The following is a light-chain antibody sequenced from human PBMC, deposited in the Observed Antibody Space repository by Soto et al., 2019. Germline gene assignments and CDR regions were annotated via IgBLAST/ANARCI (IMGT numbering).Light chain of an antibody. CDR1: QSLLHSDGKTH. Sequence: DIVMTQTPLSLSVTPGQPASISCKSSQSLLHSDGKTHFYLYLQKLGQPPQLLIYEVSNRFSGVSDRFSVSGLGTSFTLKISRVEAEDVGVYHCMQSVQLAWTFGQWTKVEIK. J-gene: IGKJ1*01. CDR2: EVS. CDR3: MQSVQLAWT. V-gene: IGKV2D-29*01.